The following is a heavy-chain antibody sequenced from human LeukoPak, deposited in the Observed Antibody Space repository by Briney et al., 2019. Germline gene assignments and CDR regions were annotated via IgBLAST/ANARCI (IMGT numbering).Heavy chain of an antibody. CDR3: ARDIQRYSSGWYFDY. Sequence: GGSLRLSCAASGFTFRTSGMNWVRQAPGKGLEWVSVINWNGGSTGYADSVKGRFTISRDNAKNSLYLQMNSLRAEDTALYYCARDIQRYSSGWYFDYWGQGTLVTVSS. J-gene: IGHJ4*02. CDR1: GFTFRTSG. D-gene: IGHD6-19*01. CDR2: INWNGGST. V-gene: IGHV3-20*04.